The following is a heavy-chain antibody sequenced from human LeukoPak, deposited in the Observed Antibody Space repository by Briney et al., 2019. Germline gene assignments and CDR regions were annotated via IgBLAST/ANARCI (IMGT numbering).Heavy chain of an antibody. CDR3: ARDPRTTTVATYYFDY. CDR1: GFTVNNNY. J-gene: IGHJ4*02. V-gene: IGHV3-66*01. D-gene: IGHD4-17*01. Sequence: GGSLRLSCAASGFTVNNNYMSWVRQAPGKGLEWVSVIYSGGSTYYADSVRGRFTISRDNSKNTLYLQMNSLRAEDTAVYSCARDPRTTTVATYYFDYWGQGALVTVSS. CDR2: IYSGGST.